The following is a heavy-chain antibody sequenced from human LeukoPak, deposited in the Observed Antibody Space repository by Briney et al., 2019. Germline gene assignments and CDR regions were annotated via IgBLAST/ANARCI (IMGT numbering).Heavy chain of an antibody. V-gene: IGHV3-20*04. CDR2: INWNGGGT. J-gene: IGHJ4*02. Sequence: GGSLRLSCAASGFIFDDFDMSWVRQPPGKGLEWVSGINWNGGGTVYADSVKGRFTMSRDNAKNSVYLQMNSLRAEDTAVYYCARGYCSSSVCYSIYFDSWGQGTLVTVSS. CDR3: ARGYCSSSVCYSIYFDS. CDR1: GFIFDDFD. D-gene: IGHD2-2*01.